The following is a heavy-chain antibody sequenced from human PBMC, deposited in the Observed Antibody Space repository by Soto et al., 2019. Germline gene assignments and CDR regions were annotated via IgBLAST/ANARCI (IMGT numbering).Heavy chain of an antibody. CDR3: ARSTTQDCSGGSCYLGT. CDR1: GGSISSGGYY. CDR2: IYYSGST. V-gene: IGHV4-31*03. D-gene: IGHD2-15*01. Sequence: SETLSLTCTVSGGSISSGGYYWSWIRQHPGKGLEWIGYIYYSGSTYYNPSLKSRVTISVDTSKNQFSLKLSSVTAADTAVYYCARSTTQDCSGGSCYLGTWGQGTLVTVSS. J-gene: IGHJ4*02.